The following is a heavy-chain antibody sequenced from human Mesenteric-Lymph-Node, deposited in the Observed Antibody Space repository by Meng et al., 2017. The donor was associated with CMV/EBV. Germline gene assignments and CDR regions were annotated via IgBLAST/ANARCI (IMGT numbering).Heavy chain of an antibody. J-gene: IGHJ5*02. CDR3: ARGASASRNWFDA. CDR2: INPNSGGT. V-gene: IGHV1-2*02. Sequence: ASVKVSCKASGYTFTGYYMHWVRQAPGQGLEWMGWINPNSGGTNYAQKFQGRVTMTRDTPTRTVHMDLSSLRSDDTAVYYCARGASASRNWFDAWGQGILVTVSS. CDR1: GYTFTGYY. D-gene: IGHD4/OR15-4a*01.